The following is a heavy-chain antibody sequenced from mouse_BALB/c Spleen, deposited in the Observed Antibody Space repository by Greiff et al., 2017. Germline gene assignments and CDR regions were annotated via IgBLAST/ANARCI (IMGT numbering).Heavy chain of an antibody. D-gene: IGHD1-2*01. CDR1: GFTFSSYA. CDR2: ISSGGNYT. CDR3: ARSFYTEEGIDY. Sequence: DVQLVESGRGLVKPGGSLKLSCAASGFTFSSYAMSWVRQSPEKRLEWVAEISSGGNYTYYPDTVTGRFTISRDNAKNTLYLDMSSLTSEDTAMYYCARSFYTEEGIDYWGQGTSVTVSS. V-gene: IGHV5-9-4*01. J-gene: IGHJ4*01.